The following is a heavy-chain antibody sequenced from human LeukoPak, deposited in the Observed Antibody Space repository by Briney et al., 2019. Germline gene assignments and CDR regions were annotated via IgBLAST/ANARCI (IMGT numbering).Heavy chain of an antibody. V-gene: IGHV3-7*01. CDR1: GFTFSNYW. D-gene: IGHD5-24*01. CDR2: IKQDGSEK. Sequence: GGSLRLSCAVSGFTFSNYWMTWVRQAPGKGLEWVANIKQDGSEKYYVDSVKGRFTISRDNAKSSLYLQMNSLRVEDTAVYYCTRGATIVPDYWGQGTLVTVSS. CDR3: TRGATIVPDY. J-gene: IGHJ4*02.